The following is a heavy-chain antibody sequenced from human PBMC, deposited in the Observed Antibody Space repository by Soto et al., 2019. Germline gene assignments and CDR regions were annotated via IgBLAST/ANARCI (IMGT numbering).Heavy chain of an antibody. Sequence: EVQLVESGGGLVQPGGSLRLSCAGSGFTFSNYWMHWVRQAPGKGLEWVSRIDHDGPTDYADSVRGRFTISRDNAENTLYRQMSSLRPEDTAVYYWVRDSHGDYWGQGTLVTVSS. V-gene: IGHV3-74*01. CDR2: IDHDGPT. J-gene: IGHJ4*02. CDR1: GFTFSNYW. CDR3: VRDSHGDY.